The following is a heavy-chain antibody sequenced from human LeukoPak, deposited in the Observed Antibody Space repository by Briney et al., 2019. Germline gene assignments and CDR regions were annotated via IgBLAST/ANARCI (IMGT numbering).Heavy chain of an antibody. J-gene: IGHJ4*02. Sequence: SETLSLTCTVSGGSISSYYWSWIRQPPGKGLEWIGYIYYSGSTNYNPSLKSRVTISVDTSKNQFSLKLSSVTAADTAVYYCARGSLSYGNDYWGQGTLVTASS. D-gene: IGHD3-16*02. CDR2: IYYSGST. V-gene: IGHV4-59*01. CDR1: GGSISSYY. CDR3: ARGSLSYGNDY.